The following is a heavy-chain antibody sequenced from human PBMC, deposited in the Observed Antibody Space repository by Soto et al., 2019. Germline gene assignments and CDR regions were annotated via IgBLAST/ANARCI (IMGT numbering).Heavy chain of an antibody. J-gene: IGHJ6*02. CDR2: IIPIFGTA. CDR3: ARVMAVAATPNYYYYGMDV. CDR1: GGTFSSCT. D-gene: IGHD2-15*01. Sequence: SVKVSCKASGGTFSSCTISWVRQAPGQGLEWMGGIIPIFGTANYAQKFQGRVTIAADESTSTAYMELSSLRSEDTAVYYCARVMAVAATPNYYYYGMDVWGQGTTVTVSS. V-gene: IGHV1-69*13.